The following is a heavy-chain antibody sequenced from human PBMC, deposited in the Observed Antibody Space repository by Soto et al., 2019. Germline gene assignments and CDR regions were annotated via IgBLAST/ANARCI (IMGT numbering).Heavy chain of an antibody. CDR3: ARDQLGDFDY. CDR2: ISSSSSYI. J-gene: IGHJ4*02. V-gene: IGHV3-21*01. CDR1: GFTFSSYS. Sequence: GGSLRLSCAASGFTFSSYSMNWVRQAPGKGLEWVASISSSSSYIYYADSVKGRFTISRDNAKNSLYLQMNSLRAEDTAVYYCARDQLGDFDYWGQGTLVTVSS. D-gene: IGHD6-6*01.